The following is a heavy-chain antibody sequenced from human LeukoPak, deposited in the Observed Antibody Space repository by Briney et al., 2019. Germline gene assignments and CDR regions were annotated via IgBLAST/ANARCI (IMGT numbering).Heavy chain of an antibody. CDR2: IYTSGST. Sequence: SQTLSLTCTVSGGSISSGSYYWSWIRQPAGKGLEWIGRIYTSGSTNYNPSLKSRVTISVDTSKNQFSLKLSSVTAADTAVYYCAREETSGYYYYYYGMDVWGQGTTVTVSS. J-gene: IGHJ6*02. V-gene: IGHV4-61*02. CDR3: AREETSGYYYYYYGMDV. D-gene: IGHD3-22*01. CDR1: GGSISSGSYY.